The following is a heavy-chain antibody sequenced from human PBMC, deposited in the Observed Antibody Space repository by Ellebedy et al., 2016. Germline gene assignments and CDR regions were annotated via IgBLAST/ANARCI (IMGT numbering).Heavy chain of an antibody. Sequence: GGSLRLSXAASGFSFSDYYMSWIRQAPGKGLEWISYIRSSGSTIYYADSVKGRFTISRDNTENSLYLQMNSLRAEDTAVYYCARERREYYYYYYIDVWGKGTTVTVSS. CDR2: IRSSGSTI. J-gene: IGHJ6*03. V-gene: IGHV3-11*01. CDR1: GFSFSDYY. CDR3: ARERREYYYYYYIDV.